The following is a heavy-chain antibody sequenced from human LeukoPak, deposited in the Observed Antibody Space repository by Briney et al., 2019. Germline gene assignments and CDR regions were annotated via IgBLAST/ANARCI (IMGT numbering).Heavy chain of an antibody. CDR1: GFTFSSYA. CDR2: ISSNGGST. V-gene: IGHV3-64*01. Sequence: GGSLRLSCAASGFTFSSYAMHWVRQAPGKGLEYVSAISSNGGSTYYANSVKGRFTISRDNSKNTLYLQMGSLRAEDMAVYYCARGSAVLLWFGEPQLGYWGQGTLVTVSS. CDR3: ARGSAVLLWFGEPQLGY. D-gene: IGHD3-10*01. J-gene: IGHJ4*02.